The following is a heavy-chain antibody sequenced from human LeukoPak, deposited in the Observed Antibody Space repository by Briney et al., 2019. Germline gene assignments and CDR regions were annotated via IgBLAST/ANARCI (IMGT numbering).Heavy chain of an antibody. Sequence: ASVKVSCKASGYTFTGYYMRWVRQAPGQGLEWMGWINPNSGGTNYAQKFQGRVTMTRDTSISTAYMELSRLRSDDTAVYYCASRACSGGSCYPLNYWGQGTLVTVSS. CDR1: GYTFTGYY. CDR2: INPNSGGT. V-gene: IGHV1-2*02. D-gene: IGHD2-15*01. J-gene: IGHJ4*02. CDR3: ASRACSGGSCYPLNY.